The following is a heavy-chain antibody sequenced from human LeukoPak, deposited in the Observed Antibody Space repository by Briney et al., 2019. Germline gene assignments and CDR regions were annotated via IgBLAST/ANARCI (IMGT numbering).Heavy chain of an antibody. CDR2: INHSGST. J-gene: IGHJ4*02. CDR1: GASIGGYY. Sequence: PSETLSLTRTVSGASIGGYYWTWIRQPPGKGLEWIGGINHSGSTNYNPSLKSRVTISVDMSKNQFSLKLSSVTAADTAVYYCARRVVVPAVGFDYWGQGTLVTVSS. V-gene: IGHV4-34*01. CDR3: ARRVVVPAVGFDY. D-gene: IGHD2-15*01.